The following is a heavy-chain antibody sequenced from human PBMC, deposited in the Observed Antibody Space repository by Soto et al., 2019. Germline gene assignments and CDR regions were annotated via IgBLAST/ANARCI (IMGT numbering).Heavy chain of an antibody. Sequence: SETLSLTCTVSGGSISSGAYYWTWIRQPPGKGLEWIGYIYYSGRSYYSPSLKSRVTISLDTSQNKFSLKLNSATAADTAVYYCPRVWAYSTDLWSVDYWAREPRSPSPQ. CDR1: GGSISSGAYY. CDR2: IYYSGRS. D-gene: IGHD3-3*01. CDR3: PRVWAYSTDLWSVDY. J-gene: IGHJ4*02. V-gene: IGHV4-30-4*01.